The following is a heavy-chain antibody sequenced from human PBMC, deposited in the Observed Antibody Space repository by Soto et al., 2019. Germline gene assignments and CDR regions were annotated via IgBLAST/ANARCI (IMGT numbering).Heavy chain of an antibody. CDR2: ISPHNVNT. CDR3: AREGHGDY. Sequence: QVHLVQSGAEVKKPGASVKVSCKGSGYAFTTYGISWVRPAPGQGLVWMGWISPHNVNTNYAQKLQGRVTVTRDPCTSTAYVELRSEIAADSAVDYSAREGHGDYWDQGALVTVSS. J-gene: IGHJ4*02. CDR1: GYAFTTYG. V-gene: IGHV1-18*01.